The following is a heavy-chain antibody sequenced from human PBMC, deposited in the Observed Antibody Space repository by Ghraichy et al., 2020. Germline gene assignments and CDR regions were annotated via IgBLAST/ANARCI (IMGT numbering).Heavy chain of an antibody. Sequence: GESLNISCAASGFTVSSNSMSWVRQAPGKGLEWVSVIYSGSSTYYADSVKGRFTISRDNSKNTLYLQMNSLRAEDTAVYYCAKTGYNPGLFDYWGQGTLVTVSS. J-gene: IGHJ4*02. CDR2: IYSGSST. V-gene: IGHV3-53*01. CDR3: AKTGYNPGLFDY. CDR1: GFTVSSNS. D-gene: IGHD5-24*01.